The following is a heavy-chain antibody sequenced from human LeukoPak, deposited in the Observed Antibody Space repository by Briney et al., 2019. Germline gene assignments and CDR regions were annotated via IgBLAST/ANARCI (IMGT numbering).Heavy chain of an antibody. CDR2: VSSSGGTI. CDR3: ARGPVSSSGFFDY. V-gene: IGHV3-11*01. D-gene: IGHD3-22*01. Sequence: PGGSLRLSCAASGFTVSSNYMGWIRQASGKGLEWVSYVSSSGGTISYADSVKGRFSISRDNAKKSLYLQMNSLRAEDTAVYYCARGPVSSSGFFDYWGQGTLVTVSS. J-gene: IGHJ4*02. CDR1: GFTVSSNY.